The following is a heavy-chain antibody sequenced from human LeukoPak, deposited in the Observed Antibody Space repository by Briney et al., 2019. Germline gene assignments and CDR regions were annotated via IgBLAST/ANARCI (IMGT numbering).Heavy chain of an antibody. CDR1: GFTFSTYG. V-gene: IGHV3-33*01. Sequence: GGSLRLYCTTSGFTFSTYGMHWVRQAPGKGLEWVAVIWYDGTNRYYADSVKGRFTISRDNSKNTLYLQMNSMRAEDTAVYYCARDQDRAFDIWGQGTMVTVSS. CDR2: IWYDGTNR. J-gene: IGHJ3*02. CDR3: ARDQDRAFDI.